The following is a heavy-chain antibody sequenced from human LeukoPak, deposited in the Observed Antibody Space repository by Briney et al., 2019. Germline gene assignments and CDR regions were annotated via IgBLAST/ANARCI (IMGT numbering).Heavy chain of an antibody. CDR1: GYTFTGYY. D-gene: IGHD3-22*01. CDR2: INPNSGGT. CDR3: AESGRYYDSSGYEAFDI. J-gene: IGHJ3*02. Sequence: ASVKVSCKASGYTFTGYYMHWVRQAPGQGLEWMGWINPNSGGTNYAQKFQGRVTMTRDTSISTAYMELSRLRSDDTAVYYCAESGRYYDSSGYEAFDIWGQGTMVTVSS. V-gene: IGHV1-2*02.